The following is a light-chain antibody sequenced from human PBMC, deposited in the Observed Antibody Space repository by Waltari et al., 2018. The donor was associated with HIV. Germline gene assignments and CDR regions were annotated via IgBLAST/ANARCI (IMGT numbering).Light chain of an antibody. V-gene: IGLV2-14*03. Sequence: QSALTQPASVSGSPGQSIIISCTGTSSDVGGYNYVSWYQQHPGKAPKLIIFDVGNRPSGGSNLCAGSKSGNTASLTISGLQTEDEADYYCNSYTSTTTRWLFGGGTRLTVL. CDR2: DVG. CDR1: SSDVGGYNY. CDR3: NSYTSTTTRWL. J-gene: IGLJ3*02.